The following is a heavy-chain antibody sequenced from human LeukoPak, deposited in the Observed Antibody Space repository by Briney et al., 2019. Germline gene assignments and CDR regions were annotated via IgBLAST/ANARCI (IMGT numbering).Heavy chain of an antibody. CDR1: GGTFSSYA. CDR2: IIPIFGTA. D-gene: IGHD6-6*01. CDR3: ARNAGFASSSYYFDY. Sequence: ASVKVSCKASGGTFSSYAISWVRQAPGQGLEWMGGIIPIFGTANCAQKFQGRVTITADESTSTAYMELSSLRSEDTAVYYCARNAGFASSSYYFDYWGQGTLVTVSS. J-gene: IGHJ4*02. V-gene: IGHV1-69*01.